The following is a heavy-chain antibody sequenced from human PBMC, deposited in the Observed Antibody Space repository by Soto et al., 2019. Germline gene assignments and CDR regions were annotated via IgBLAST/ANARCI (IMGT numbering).Heavy chain of an antibody. V-gene: IGHV4-31*03. Sequence: SETLSLTCTVSGGSISSGGYYWSWIRQHPGKGLEWIGYIYYSGSTYYNPSLKSRVTISVDTSKNQFSLKLSSVTAADTAVYYCARDNAAVVVPAGGMDVWGQGTTVTVSS. J-gene: IGHJ6*02. CDR3: ARDNAAVVVPAGGMDV. CDR2: IYYSGST. CDR1: GGSISSGGYY. D-gene: IGHD2-2*01.